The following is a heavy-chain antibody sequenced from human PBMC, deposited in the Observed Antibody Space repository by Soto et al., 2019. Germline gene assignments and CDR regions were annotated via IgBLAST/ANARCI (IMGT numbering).Heavy chain of an antibody. Sequence: PSETLSLTCAVYGGSFSGYYWSWIRQPPGKGLEWIGEINHSGSTNYNPSLKSRVTISVDTSKNQFSLKLSSVTAADTAVYYCARGFGRVKLPKNSSRGYSYGYSAFDIWGQGTMVTVSS. CDR1: GGSFSGYY. J-gene: IGHJ3*02. D-gene: IGHD5-18*01. V-gene: IGHV4-34*01. CDR2: INHSGST. CDR3: ARGFGRVKLPKNSSRGYSYGYSAFDI.